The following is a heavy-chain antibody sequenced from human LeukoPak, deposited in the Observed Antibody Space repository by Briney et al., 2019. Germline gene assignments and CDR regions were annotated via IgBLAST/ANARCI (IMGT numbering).Heavy chain of an antibody. Sequence: GGSLRLSCAASGFAVNTYDRHWVRQAPGEGPQWIAYFGISGTMYYADSVRGRLTISRDSAKNSLYLQMNGLRVDDTAIYYCAGYGVYPYWGQGTPVTVSS. J-gene: IGHJ4*02. V-gene: IGHV3-48*01. CDR2: FGISGTM. CDR3: AGYGVYPY. CDR1: GFAVNTYD. D-gene: IGHD5/OR15-5a*01.